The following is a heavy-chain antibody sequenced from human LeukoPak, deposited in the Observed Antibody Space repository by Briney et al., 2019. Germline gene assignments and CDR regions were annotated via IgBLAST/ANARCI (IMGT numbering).Heavy chain of an antibody. J-gene: IGHJ3*02. Sequence: PGGSLRLSCVASGFTFSDFPMNWVRQAPGKGLEWVSYIDTSSSTIHYADSVKGRFTISRDNAENSLYLQLNSLRADDTAVYYCARDRNSYGYDAFDIWGQGTMVTVSS. CDR1: GFTFSDFP. D-gene: IGHD5-18*01. CDR3: ARDRNSYGYDAFDI. V-gene: IGHV3-48*01. CDR2: IDTSSSTI.